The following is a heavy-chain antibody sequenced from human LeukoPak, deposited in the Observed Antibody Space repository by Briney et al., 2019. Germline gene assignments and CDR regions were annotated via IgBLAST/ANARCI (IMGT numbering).Heavy chain of an antibody. V-gene: IGHV4-39*02. Sequence: SETLSLTCTVSGGSISSSSYYWDWIRQPPGKGLGWIGSIYYSGHTYYNPSLKSRVTISVDTSKNQFSLKLSSVTAAHTAVYYCARGYPLWFGELYRGACWFDPWGQGTLVTVSS. J-gene: IGHJ5*02. CDR2: IYYSGHT. D-gene: IGHD3-10*01. CDR3: ARGYPLWFGELYRGACWFDP. CDR1: GGSISSSSYY.